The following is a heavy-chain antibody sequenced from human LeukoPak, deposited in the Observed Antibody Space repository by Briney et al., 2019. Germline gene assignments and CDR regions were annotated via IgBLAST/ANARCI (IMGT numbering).Heavy chain of an antibody. J-gene: IGHJ4*02. D-gene: IGHD4-23*01. CDR3: ARVYYGGSLDY. CDR1: GFTFSSYT. CDR2: ISSSSDI. V-gene: IGHV3-21*01. Sequence: PGVSLTLSCTASGFTFSSYTMNWLRQAPGKGLEWVSLISSSSDIYYADSVKGRFTISRDNANNSLYLQMSSLRADDTAVYYCARVYYGGSLDYWGQGTLVTVSS.